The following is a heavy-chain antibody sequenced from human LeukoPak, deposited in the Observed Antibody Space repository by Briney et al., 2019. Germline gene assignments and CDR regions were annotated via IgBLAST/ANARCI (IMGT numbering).Heavy chain of an antibody. Sequence: SGPTLVNPTQTLTLTCTFSGFSLRARGVGVGWIRQPPGRALEWLALIYWNDDRRYSPSFESRLTITKDTSRNQVVLSMTNMDPVDTATYYCAHRATGYGFDFWGQGTMVTVSS. D-gene: IGHD1-1*01. V-gene: IGHV2-5*01. J-gene: IGHJ3*01. CDR2: IYWNDDR. CDR3: AHRATGYGFDF. CDR1: GFSLRARGVG.